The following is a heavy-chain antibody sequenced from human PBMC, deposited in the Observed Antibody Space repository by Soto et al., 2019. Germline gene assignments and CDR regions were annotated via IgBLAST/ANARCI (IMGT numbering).Heavy chain of an antibody. D-gene: IGHD2-15*01. CDR3: AKAQGGSYFDY. Sequence: GGSLRLSCAASGFTFSSNAMSWVRQAPGKGLEWVSGISSSGGSTYYVDSVKGRFTISRDNSKNMLYLQMNNLRAEDTAVYYCAKAQGGSYFDYWGQGTLVTVSS. CDR1: GFTFSSNA. V-gene: IGHV3-23*01. CDR2: ISSSGGST. J-gene: IGHJ4*02.